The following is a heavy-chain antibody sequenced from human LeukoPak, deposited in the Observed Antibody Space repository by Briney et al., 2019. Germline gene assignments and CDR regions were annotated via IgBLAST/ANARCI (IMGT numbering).Heavy chain of an antibody. V-gene: IGHV1-18*01. Sequence: ASVKVSCKASGYTFNSYPLTWVRQAPGVGFECVGWITADNFNTNYAQTFQGRVTLTKETSTNTAYMEMRSLMSDDTAVYYCARVRTPFGVVASPDALDVWGQGTAVTVSS. J-gene: IGHJ3*01. D-gene: IGHD3-3*01. CDR3: ARVRTPFGVVASPDALDV. CDR2: ITADNFNT. CDR1: GYTFNSYP.